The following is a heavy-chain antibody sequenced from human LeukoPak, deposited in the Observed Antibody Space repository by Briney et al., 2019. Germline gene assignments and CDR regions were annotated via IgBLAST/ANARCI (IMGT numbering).Heavy chain of an antibody. J-gene: IGHJ4*02. CDR3: ARDAGRYYYDSSGYYWGADFDY. Sequence: SVKVSCKASGYTFTSYGISWVRPAPRQGLEWMGWVSAYNGNTNYAQKLQGRVTMTTDTSTSTAYMELRSLRSDDTAVYYCARDAGRYYYDSSGYYWGADFDYWGQGTLVTVSS. V-gene: IGHV1-18*01. CDR2: VSAYNGNT. D-gene: IGHD3-22*01. CDR1: GYTFTSYG.